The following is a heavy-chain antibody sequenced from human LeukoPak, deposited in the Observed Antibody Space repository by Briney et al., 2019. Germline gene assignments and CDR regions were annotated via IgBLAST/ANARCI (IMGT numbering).Heavy chain of an antibody. V-gene: IGHV5-51*01. CDR3: ARREGYYDSSGYYLDY. CDR1: GYSFTSYW. Sequence: GESLKISCKGSGYSFTSYWIGRVRQMPGKGLEWMGIIYPGDSDTRYSPSFQGQVTISADKSISTAYLQWSSLKASDTTMYYCARREGYYDSSGYYLDYWGQGTLVTVSS. CDR2: IYPGDSDT. D-gene: IGHD3-22*01. J-gene: IGHJ4*02.